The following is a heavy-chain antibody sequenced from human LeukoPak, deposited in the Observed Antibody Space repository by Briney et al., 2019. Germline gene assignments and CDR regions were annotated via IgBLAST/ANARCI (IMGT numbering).Heavy chain of an antibody. CDR3: ARRIVGPSSGGDY. D-gene: IGHD1-26*01. CDR1: GFIFSNYS. CDR2: ISTSSSYI. Sequence: GGSLKLSCAASGFIFSNYSMNWVRQAPGKGLEWVSSISTSSSYIYYADSVKGRFTISRDNAKNSLYLQMNSLRVEDTAVYYCARRIVGPSSGGDYWGQGTPVTVSS. J-gene: IGHJ4*02. V-gene: IGHV3-21*01.